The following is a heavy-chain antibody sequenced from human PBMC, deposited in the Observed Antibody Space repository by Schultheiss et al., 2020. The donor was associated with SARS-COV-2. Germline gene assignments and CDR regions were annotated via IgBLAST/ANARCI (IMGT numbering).Heavy chain of an antibody. J-gene: IGHJ6*03. CDR1: GFTFTRYT. D-gene: IGHD3-3*01. CDR3: ARERETYYGFWSGDYKGGYNYYYMDV. CDR2: ISSSSSYI. Sequence: GGSLRLSCAASGFTFTRYTMNWVRQAPGKGLEWVSSISSSSSYIYYADSVKGRFTISRDNAKNSLYLQMKSLRAEDTAVYYCARERETYYGFWSGDYKGGYNYYYMDVWGKGTTVTVSS. V-gene: IGHV3-21*01.